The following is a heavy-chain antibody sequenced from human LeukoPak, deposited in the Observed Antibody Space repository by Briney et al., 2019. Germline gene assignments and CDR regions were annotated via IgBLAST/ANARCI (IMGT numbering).Heavy chain of an antibody. CDR2: ISGSGSST. CDR3: AKDATLVVVVAAWY. Sequence: PGGSLRLSCAASGFTFSSYWMSWVRQAPGKGLEWVSAISGSGSSTYYADSVKGRFTISRDNSKNTLYLQMNTLRAEDTAVYYCAKDATLVVVVAAWYWGQGTLVTVSS. V-gene: IGHV3-23*01. J-gene: IGHJ4*02. CDR1: GFTFSSYW. D-gene: IGHD2-15*01.